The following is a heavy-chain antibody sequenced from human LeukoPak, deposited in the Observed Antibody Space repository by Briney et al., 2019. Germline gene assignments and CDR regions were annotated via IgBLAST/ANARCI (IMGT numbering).Heavy chain of an antibody. V-gene: IGHV4-39*01. CDR3: ARSPSWVTGTTTWFDP. CDR1: GGSVSSSTYY. J-gene: IGHJ5*02. D-gene: IGHD1-7*01. Sequence: SETLSLTCTVSGGSVSSSTYYWGWIRQPPGKGLEWIGSIYYSGSTYYNPSFKSRVTISVDTSKNQFSLKLSSVTAADTAVYYCARSPSWVTGTTTWFDPWGQGTLVTVSS. CDR2: IYYSGST.